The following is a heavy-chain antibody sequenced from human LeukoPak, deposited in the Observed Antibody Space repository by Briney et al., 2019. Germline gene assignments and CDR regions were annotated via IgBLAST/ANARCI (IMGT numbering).Heavy chain of an antibody. V-gene: IGHV4-39*07. J-gene: IGHJ4*02. CDR3: ATGKVFPTYGFWSGPIDY. CDR2: IYYNGST. D-gene: IGHD3-3*01. Sequence: PSETLSLTCTVSGGAVSSSRHSWTWIRQPPGTGLEWIGIIYYNGSTYYNPSLKSRVTISVDTSKNQFSLKLSSVTAADIAVYYCATGKVFPTYGFWSGPIDYWGQGTLVTVSS. CDR1: GGAVSSSRHS.